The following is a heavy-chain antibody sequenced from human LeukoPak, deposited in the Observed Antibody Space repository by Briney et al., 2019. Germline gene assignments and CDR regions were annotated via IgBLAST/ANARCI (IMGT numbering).Heavy chain of an antibody. CDR1: GYTFTSYG. CDR2: ISAYNGNT. Sequence: ASVKVSCKASGYTFTSYGISWVRQAPGQGLEWMGWISAYNGNTNYAQKLQGRVTMTTDTSTSTAYMELRSLRSDDTAVYYCARDYCSGGSYYSSVGFDYWGQGTLVAVSS. D-gene: IGHD2-15*01. J-gene: IGHJ4*02. V-gene: IGHV1-18*01. CDR3: ARDYCSGGSYYSSVGFDY.